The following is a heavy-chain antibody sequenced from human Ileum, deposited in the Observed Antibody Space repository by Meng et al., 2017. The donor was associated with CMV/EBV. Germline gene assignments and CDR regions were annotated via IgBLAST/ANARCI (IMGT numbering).Heavy chain of an antibody. Sequence: QVQLQGSGPGLVKPSETLSLTCTVTDGSISYYYWSWIHQSADKGLEWIGRISSSGSINYNPSLESRLTLSVDTSKEQLSLKLSSVTAADTAVYYCARAEADTGNFEYWGQGTLVTVSS. D-gene: IGHD6-19*01. CDR3: ARAEADTGNFEY. J-gene: IGHJ4*02. CDR1: DGSISYYY. CDR2: ISSSGSI. V-gene: IGHV4-4*07.